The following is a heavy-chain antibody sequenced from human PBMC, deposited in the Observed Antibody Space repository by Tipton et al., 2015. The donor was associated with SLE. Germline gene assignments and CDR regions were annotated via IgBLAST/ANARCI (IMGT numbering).Heavy chain of an antibody. D-gene: IGHD1-26*01. CDR2: IRYDGSNK. Sequence: GSLRLSCAASGFTFSSYGMHWVRQAPGKGLEWVAFIRYDGSNKYYADSVKGRLTISRDNSENTLYLQMNSLRAEDTAVYYGAKDGGYSGSCFSFDIWGQGTRVAVSS. J-gene: IGHJ3*02. CDR3: AKDGGYSGSCFSFDI. V-gene: IGHV3-30*02. CDR1: GFTFSSYG.